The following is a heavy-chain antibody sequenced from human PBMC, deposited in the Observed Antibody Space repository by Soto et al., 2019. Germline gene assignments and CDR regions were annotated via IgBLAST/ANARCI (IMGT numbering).Heavy chain of an antibody. CDR2: IIPILGIA. J-gene: IGHJ3*02. D-gene: IGHD4-17*01. V-gene: IGHV1-69*02. CDR1: GGTFSSYT. CDR3: AISTTVVNAFDI. Sequence: QVQLVQSGAEVKKPGSSVKVSCKASGGTFSSYTISWVRQAPGQGLEWMGRIIPILGIANYAQKFQGRVTINADKSTSTAYMELSSLRSEDTAVYYCAISTTVVNAFDIWGQGTMVTVSS.